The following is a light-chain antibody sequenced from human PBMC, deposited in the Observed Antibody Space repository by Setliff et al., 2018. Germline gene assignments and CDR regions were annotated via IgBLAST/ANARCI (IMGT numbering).Light chain of an antibody. V-gene: IGLV2-14*03. CDR1: SSDVGAYNY. CDR3: TSYASGSTYVV. Sequence: SVLTQPASVSGSPAQSITISCTGTSSDVGAYNYVSWYQQHPRQAPKLMIYDASKRPSGVSYRFSGSKSGNTASLTISGLQAGDEADYFCTSYASGSTYVVFGGGTKVTVL. J-gene: IGLJ2*01. CDR2: DAS.